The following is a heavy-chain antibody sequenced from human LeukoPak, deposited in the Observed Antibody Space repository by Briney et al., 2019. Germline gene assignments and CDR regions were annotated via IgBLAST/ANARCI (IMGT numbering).Heavy chain of an antibody. D-gene: IGHD3-22*01. V-gene: IGHV4-59*01. CDR2: RYYTGSA. CDR1: GGSISGYY. CDR3: ARGGYESSGSYYFFDD. J-gene: IGHJ4*02. Sequence: SETLSLTCSLSGGSISGYYWNWIRQPPGKGLEWIGYRYYTGSANYNPSLKSRVTILVDTSKDQVSLKLTSVTAADTAEYYCARGGYESSGSYYFFDDWGQGTLVTVSS.